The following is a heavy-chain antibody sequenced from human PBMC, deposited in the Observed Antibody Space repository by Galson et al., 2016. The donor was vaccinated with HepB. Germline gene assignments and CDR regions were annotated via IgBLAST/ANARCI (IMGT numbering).Heavy chain of an antibody. CDR2: ISAYNGNR. V-gene: IGHV1-18*01. J-gene: IGHJ4*02. CDR3: ARTSRGNFDY. Sequence: QSGAEVKKPGASVKVSCKASGYTFTNYVITWLRQAPGQGLECMGWISAYNGNRDYAQKLQGRVTMTTDTSTNTAYMELRSLRSDDTAVYYCARTSRGNFDYWGQGTLVTVSS. CDR1: GYTFTNYV.